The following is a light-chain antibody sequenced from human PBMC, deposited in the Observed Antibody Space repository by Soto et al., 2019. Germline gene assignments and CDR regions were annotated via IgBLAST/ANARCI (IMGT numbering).Light chain of an antibody. CDR2: DIS. Sequence: QSALTQPASVSGSPGQSFTISCTGTSSDVGAYNYVSWYQQHPGNAPKLMIYDISNRTSGVSNRFSGAKSGNTSSLTISGLQAEDEAAYYCSSYTRSSPLVFGGGTKVTVL. CDR1: SSDVGAYNY. J-gene: IGLJ2*01. CDR3: SSYTRSSPLV. V-gene: IGLV2-14*03.